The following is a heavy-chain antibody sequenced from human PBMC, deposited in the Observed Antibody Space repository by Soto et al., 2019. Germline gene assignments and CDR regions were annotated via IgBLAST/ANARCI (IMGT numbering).Heavy chain of an antibody. V-gene: IGHV3-33*01. CDR3: ARDPASSMDV. CDR2: IWYDGSKK. J-gene: IGHJ6*02. CDR1: GYTFSSHG. Sequence: QVQLVESGGGVVQPGRSLRLSCAASGYTFSSHGMQWVRQAPGKGLEWVAVIWYDGSKKYYAGSVKGRFTISRDDSKNTLYLEMNSLRAEDPAVYYCARDPASSMDVWGQGTTVIVSS. D-gene: IGHD6-25*01.